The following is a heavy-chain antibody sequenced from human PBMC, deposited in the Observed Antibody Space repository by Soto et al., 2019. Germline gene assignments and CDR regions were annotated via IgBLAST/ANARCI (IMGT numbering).Heavy chain of an antibody. D-gene: IGHD3-22*01. Sequence: PGGSLRLSCAASGFTFSSYAMSWVRQAPGKGLEWVSAISGSGGSTYYADSVKGRFTISRDNSKNTLYLQMNSLRAEDTAVYYCAKDSDYYDSSGYYGFFDYWGQGTLVTVSS. CDR2: ISGSGGST. CDR3: AKDSDYYDSSGYYGFFDY. J-gene: IGHJ4*02. CDR1: GFTFSSYA. V-gene: IGHV3-23*01.